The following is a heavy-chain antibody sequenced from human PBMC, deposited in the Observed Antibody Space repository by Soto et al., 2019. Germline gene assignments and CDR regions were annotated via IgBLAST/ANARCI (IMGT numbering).Heavy chain of an antibody. CDR3: ARSGTIALDP. V-gene: IGHV1-18*04. J-gene: IGHJ5*02. CDR2: ISAYNGNT. D-gene: IGHD1-26*01. CDR1: CYTFTSYC. Sequence: ASVKVSVKASCYTFTSYCISWFRQAPGQGLEWMGWISAYNGNTNYAQKLQGRVTMTTDTSTSTAYMELRSLRSDDTAVYYCARSGTIALDPWGQGALVTVSS.